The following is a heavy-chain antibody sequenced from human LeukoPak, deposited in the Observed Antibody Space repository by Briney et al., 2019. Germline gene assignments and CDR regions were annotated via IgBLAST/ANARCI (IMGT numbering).Heavy chain of an antibody. Sequence: GGSLRLSCAASGFTFSSYAMHWVRQAPGKGLEYVSAISSNGGSTYYANSVKGRFTISRDNSKNTLYLQMGSLRAEDMAVYYCARGIYGSGSPLIDYRGQGTLVTVSS. J-gene: IGHJ4*02. CDR2: ISSNGGST. D-gene: IGHD3-10*01. CDR1: GFTFSSYA. V-gene: IGHV3-64*01. CDR3: ARGIYGSGSPLIDY.